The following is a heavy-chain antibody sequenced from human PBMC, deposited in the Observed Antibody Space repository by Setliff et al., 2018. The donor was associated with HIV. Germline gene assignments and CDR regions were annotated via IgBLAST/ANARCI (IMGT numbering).Heavy chain of an antibody. CDR2: IFPGDSKM. Sequence: KISCKGSGYSFTSYWIAWVRQKPGKGLEWMGIIFPGDSKMRYSPSFQGRVTLSADKSISTAYLQWSSLQTSDSGMYYCARGIAALTASFDSWGQGSLVTVSS. CDR1: GYSFTSYW. J-gene: IGHJ4*02. V-gene: IGHV5-51*01. D-gene: IGHD2-21*02. CDR3: ARGIAALTASFDS.